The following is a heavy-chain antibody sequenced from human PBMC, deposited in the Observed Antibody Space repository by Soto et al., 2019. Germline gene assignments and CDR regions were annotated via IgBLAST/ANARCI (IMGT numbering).Heavy chain of an antibody. CDR3: ARGRWDSSGWYLSGNWFDP. Sequence: SLTCAVYGGSFSGYYWSWIRQPPGKGLEWIGEINHSGSTNYNPSLKSRVTISVDTSKNQFSLKLSSVTAADTAVYYCARGRWDSSGWYLSGNWFDPWGQGTLVTVSS. V-gene: IGHV4-34*01. D-gene: IGHD6-19*01. J-gene: IGHJ5*02. CDR2: INHSGST. CDR1: GGSFSGYY.